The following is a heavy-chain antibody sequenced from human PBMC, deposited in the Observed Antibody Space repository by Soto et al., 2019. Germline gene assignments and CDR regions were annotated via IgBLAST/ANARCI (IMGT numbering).Heavy chain of an antibody. CDR3: ARGMTTVTTAQAA. J-gene: IGHJ4*02. V-gene: IGHV3-23*01. D-gene: IGHD4-17*01. Sequence: SLRLSCAASGFTFSSYAMSWVRQAPGKGLEWVSAISGSGGSTYYADSVKGRFTISRDNSKNTLYLQMNSLRAEDTAVYYCARGMTTVTTAQAAWGQGTLVTVSS. CDR2: ISGSGGST. CDR1: GFTFSSYA.